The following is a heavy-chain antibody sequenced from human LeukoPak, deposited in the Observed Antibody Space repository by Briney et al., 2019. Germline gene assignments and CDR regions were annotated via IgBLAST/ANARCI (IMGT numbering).Heavy chain of an antibody. CDR2: ISSSSRGSI. Sequence: RPGGSLRLSCAASGFTFNSYSMNWVRQAPGKGLEWVSSISSSSRGSIYYADSVKGRFTVARDSVKNSLYLYMNSLRAEDTAVYYCARGSGTTQIYYYYYGMDVWGQGTTVTVSS. CDR1: GFTFNSYS. CDR3: ARGSGTTQIYYYYYGMDV. V-gene: IGHV3-21*06. J-gene: IGHJ6*02. D-gene: IGHD1-1*01.